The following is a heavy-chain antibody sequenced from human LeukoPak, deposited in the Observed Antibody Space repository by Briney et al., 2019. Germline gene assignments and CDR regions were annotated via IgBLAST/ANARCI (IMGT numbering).Heavy chain of an antibody. CDR2: IKQDGSEK. V-gene: IGHV3-7*01. Sequence: GGSQRLSRAASGFTFSSYAMSWVRQAPGKGLEWVANIKQDGSEKYYVDSVKGRFTISRDNAKNSLYLQMNSLRAEDTAVYYCARVRYDFWSGYEGNDYWGQGTLVTVSS. CDR3: ARVRYDFWSGYEGNDY. D-gene: IGHD3-3*01. CDR1: GFTFSSYA. J-gene: IGHJ4*02.